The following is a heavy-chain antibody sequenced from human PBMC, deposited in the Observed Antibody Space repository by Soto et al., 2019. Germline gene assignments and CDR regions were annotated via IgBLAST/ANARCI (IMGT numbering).Heavy chain of an antibody. D-gene: IGHD6-13*01. Sequence: ASVKVSCKASGYTFTGYYMHWVRQAPGQGLEWMGWINPNSGGTNYAQKFQGWVTMTRDTSISTAYMELSRLRSDDTAVYYCAREDSSPSWFDYWGRGTLVTVSS. V-gene: IGHV1-2*04. CDR3: AREDSSPSWFDY. J-gene: IGHJ4*02. CDR1: GYTFTGYY. CDR2: INPNSGGT.